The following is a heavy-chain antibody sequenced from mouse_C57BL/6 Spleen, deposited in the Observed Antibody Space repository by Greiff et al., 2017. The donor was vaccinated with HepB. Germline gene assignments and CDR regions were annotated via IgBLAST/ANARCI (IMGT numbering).Heavy chain of an antibody. J-gene: IGHJ4*01. D-gene: IGHD2-4*01. CDR2: ISSGGDYI. Sequence: EVKLVESGEGLVKPGGSLKLSCAASGFTFSSYAMSWVRQTPEKRLEWVAYISSGGDYIYYADTVKGRFTISRDNARNTLYLQMSSLKSEDTAMYYCTRVYDYLYAMDYWGQGTSGTVSS. CDR1: GFTFSSYA. CDR3: TRVYDYLYAMDY. V-gene: IGHV5-9-1*02.